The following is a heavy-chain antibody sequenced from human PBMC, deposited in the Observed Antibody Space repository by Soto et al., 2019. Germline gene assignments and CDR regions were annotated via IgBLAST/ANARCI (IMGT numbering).Heavy chain of an antibody. CDR2: INPSGGST. V-gene: IGHV1-46*01. J-gene: IGHJ6*02. D-gene: IGHD2-8*01. CDR3: ARVYCTNGVCYTRDYYYYGMDV. Sequence: EASVKVSCKASGYTFTSYYMHWVRQAPGQRLEWMGIINPSGGSTSYAQKFQGRVTMTRDTSTSTVYMELSSLRSEDTAVYYCARVYCTNGVCYTRDYYYYGMDVWGQGTTVTVSS. CDR1: GYTFTSYY.